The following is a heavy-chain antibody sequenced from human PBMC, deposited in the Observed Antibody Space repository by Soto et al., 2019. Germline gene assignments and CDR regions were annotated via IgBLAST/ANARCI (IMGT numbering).Heavy chain of an antibody. Sequence: GGSLRLSCAASGFTFSSYAMSWVRQAPGKGLEWVSAISGSGGSTYYADSVKGRFTISRDNSKNTLYLQMNSLRAEDTAVYYCAKSPHAIALSRYYYGMDVWGQGTTVTVSS. CDR3: AKSPHAIALSRYYYGMDV. CDR2: ISGSGGST. J-gene: IGHJ6*02. D-gene: IGHD6-13*01. CDR1: GFTFSSYA. V-gene: IGHV3-23*01.